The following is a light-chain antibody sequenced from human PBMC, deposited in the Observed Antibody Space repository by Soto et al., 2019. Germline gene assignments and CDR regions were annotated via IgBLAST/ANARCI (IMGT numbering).Light chain of an antibody. Sequence: QSALTQPPSVSGSPGQSVAISCTGTSSDVGSSNGVSWYQQPPGTAPKLMIYDVNNRPSGVPDRFSGSKSGNTASLTISGLRAEDEADYYCSSYTSSNTYVFGTGTKVTVL. CDR2: DVN. CDR1: SSDVGSSNG. V-gene: IGLV2-18*02. J-gene: IGLJ1*01. CDR3: SSYTSSNTYV.